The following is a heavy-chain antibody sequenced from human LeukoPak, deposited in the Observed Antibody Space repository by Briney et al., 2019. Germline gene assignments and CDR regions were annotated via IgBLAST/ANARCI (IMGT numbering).Heavy chain of an antibody. J-gene: IGHJ4*02. V-gene: IGHV3-48*03. D-gene: IGHD6-19*01. CDR1: GFPFRNYE. Sequence: GGYLRLSCAASGFPFRNYEMTWVPQAPGKGLERVSYISSSGSTIYYADSVKGRFTISRDNAKNSLYLQMNSLRAEDTAVYYCATDQAVAGPDWGQGTLVTVSS. CDR3: ATDQAVAGPD. CDR2: ISSSGSTI.